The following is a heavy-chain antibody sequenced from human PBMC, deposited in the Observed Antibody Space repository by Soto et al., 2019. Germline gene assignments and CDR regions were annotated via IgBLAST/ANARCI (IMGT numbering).Heavy chain of an antibody. J-gene: IGHJ5*01. D-gene: IGHD2-21*01. V-gene: IGHV4-39*01. CDR2: VYHNGGA. CDR1: GVSIHNSHSF. Sequence: SETLSLTCTVSGVSIHNSHSFWAWIRQPPGKGLEFIGSVYHNGGAHYNSSLKSRVTISVDTAHNQVSLRMRSLTAADTAVYYCGRVVEGATRHTDHDSWGQGILVT. CDR3: GRVVEGATRHTDHDS.